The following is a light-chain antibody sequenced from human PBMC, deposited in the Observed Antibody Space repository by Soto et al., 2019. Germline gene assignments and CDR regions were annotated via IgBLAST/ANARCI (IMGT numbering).Light chain of an antibody. Sequence: DIQMTQSPSALSASVGDRVTITCRASQSINKWMAWYQLKPGKAPKLLIYDASNLEAGVPSRFRGSGSGTDFTFTISRLHPEDIATYYCQQYENLPTFGQGTRLEI. J-gene: IGKJ5*01. CDR1: QSINKW. CDR2: DAS. CDR3: QQYENLPT. V-gene: IGKV1-33*01.